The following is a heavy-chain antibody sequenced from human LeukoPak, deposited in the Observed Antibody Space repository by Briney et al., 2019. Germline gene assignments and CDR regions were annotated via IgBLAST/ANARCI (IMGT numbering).Heavy chain of an antibody. CDR3: AKGRQTYYYGSGSYYGY. Sequence: GGSLRLSCAASGFTFSSYWMHWVRQAPGKGLEWVSAISGSGGSTYYADSVKGRFTISRDNSKNTLYLQMNSLRAEDTAVYYCAKGRQTYYYGSGSYYGYWGQGTLVTVSS. J-gene: IGHJ4*02. D-gene: IGHD3-10*01. CDR1: GFTFSSYW. CDR2: ISGSGGST. V-gene: IGHV3-23*01.